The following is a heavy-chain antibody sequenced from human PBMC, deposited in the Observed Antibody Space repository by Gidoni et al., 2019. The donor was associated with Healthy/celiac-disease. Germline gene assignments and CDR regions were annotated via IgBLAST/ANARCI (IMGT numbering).Heavy chain of an antibody. J-gene: IGHJ2*01. D-gene: IGHD6-19*01. Sequence: QVQLVQSGAEVKKPGPSVKVSCKASGGTFSRYAISWVRQAPGQGLEWMGGIIPIFGTANYAQKFQGRVTITADESTSTAYMELSSLRSEDTAVYYCARDRNSSGWYKDWYFDLWGRGTLVTVSS. CDR1: GGTFSRYA. CDR3: ARDRNSSGWYKDWYFDL. CDR2: IIPIFGTA. V-gene: IGHV1-69*01.